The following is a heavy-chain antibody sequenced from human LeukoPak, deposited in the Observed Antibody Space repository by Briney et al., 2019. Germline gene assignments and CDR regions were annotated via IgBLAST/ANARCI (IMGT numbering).Heavy chain of an antibody. CDR1: GFTFSSYA. CDR3: AKDQRSYDAYYFDY. Sequence: GGSLRLSCAASGFTFSSYAMSWVRQAPGKGLEWVSAISGSGGSTYYAGSVKGRFTISRDNSKNTLYLQMNSLRAEDTAVYYCAKDQRSYDAYYFDYWGQGTLVTVSS. J-gene: IGHJ4*02. V-gene: IGHV3-23*01. D-gene: IGHD3-10*01. CDR2: ISGSGGST.